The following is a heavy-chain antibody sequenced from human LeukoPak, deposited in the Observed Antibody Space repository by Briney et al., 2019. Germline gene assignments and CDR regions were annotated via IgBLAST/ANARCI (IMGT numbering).Heavy chain of an antibody. CDR3: ARERQSKDFWSGGDY. D-gene: IGHD3-3*01. J-gene: IGHJ4*02. V-gene: IGHV3-7*01. CDR2: IKQDGSEK. CDR1: GFTFSTYW. Sequence: GGSLRLSCAASGFTFSTYWMSWVRQAPGKGLEWVANIKQDGSEKYYVDSVKGRFTISRDNAKNSLYLQMNTLRPEDTAVYYCARERQSKDFWSGGDYWGQGTLVTVSS.